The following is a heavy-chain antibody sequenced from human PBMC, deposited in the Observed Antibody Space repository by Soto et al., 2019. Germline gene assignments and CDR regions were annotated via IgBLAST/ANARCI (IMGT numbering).Heavy chain of an antibody. D-gene: IGHD3-10*01. Sequence: GVSLRRCCAASGFTFRSYAMSWVRHAPWNGLEWLYSISGNGGSTYHADSVKGRFTLSRDNCKNTVYLQINSMRPEDTAIYHCAKHPPRSSYWDFWGQGALVTISS. CDR3: AKHPPRSSYWDF. CDR1: GFTFRSYA. CDR2: ISGNGGST. J-gene: IGHJ4*02. V-gene: IGHV3-23*01.